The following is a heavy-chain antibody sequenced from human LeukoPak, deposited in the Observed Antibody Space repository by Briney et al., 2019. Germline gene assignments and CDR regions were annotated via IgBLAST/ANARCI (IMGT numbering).Heavy chain of an antibody. V-gene: IGHV4-59*08. CDR2: IYYSGST. Sequence: SETLSLTCTVSGGSISSYYWSWIRQPPGKGLEWIGYIYYSGSTNYNPSLKSRVTISVDTSKNQFSLKLNSVTAADTAVYYCARSSGWYSDYWGQGIMVTVSS. D-gene: IGHD6-19*01. CDR1: GGSISSYY. CDR3: ARSSGWYSDY. J-gene: IGHJ4*02.